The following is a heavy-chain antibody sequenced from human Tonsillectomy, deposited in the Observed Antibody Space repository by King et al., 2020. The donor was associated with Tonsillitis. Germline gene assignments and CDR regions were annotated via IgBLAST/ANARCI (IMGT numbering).Heavy chain of an antibody. CDR1: GFAFSSFW. Sequence: VQLVESGGGLVQPGGSLRLSCAASGFAFSSFWMHWVRQPPGKGLVWVSRLNEDGSTTDYADSVKGRFTISRDNAKKTLYLHMNSLRAEDTAVYFCGRDLGGRWSIWGQGTLATVSS. CDR2: LNEDGSTT. V-gene: IGHV3-74*01. D-gene: IGHD2-15*01. J-gene: IGHJ4*02. CDR3: GRDLGGRWSI.